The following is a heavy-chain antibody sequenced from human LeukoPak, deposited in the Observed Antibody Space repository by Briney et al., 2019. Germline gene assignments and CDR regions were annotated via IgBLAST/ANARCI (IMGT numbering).Heavy chain of an antibody. V-gene: IGHV5-51*01. CDR1: EYSFGTW. CDR2: IYPGDSDT. D-gene: IGHD3-3*01. J-gene: IGHJ4*02. CDR3: ARQSDFSADY. Sequence: GESLRISCKLSEYSFGTWIGWVRQMPGKGLEWMGIIYPGDSDTRYSPSFQGQVTISADKSISTAYLQWSSLKASDTAMSYCARQSDFSADYWGQGTLVTVSS.